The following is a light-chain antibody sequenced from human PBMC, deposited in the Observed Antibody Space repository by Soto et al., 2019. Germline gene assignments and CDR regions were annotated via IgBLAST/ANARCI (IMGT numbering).Light chain of an antibody. J-gene: IGKJ2*01. CDR1: QSIGTY. CDR3: QQSYSAPRT. V-gene: IGKV1-39*01. Sequence: DVQMTQSPSSLPASVGDRDRITCRASQSIGTYLSWYQQKPGKAPKLLIYGASNLQSGVPLRFSGSGSETSFTLTISSLQPEDFATYYCQQSYSAPRTFGQGTKVDIK. CDR2: GAS.